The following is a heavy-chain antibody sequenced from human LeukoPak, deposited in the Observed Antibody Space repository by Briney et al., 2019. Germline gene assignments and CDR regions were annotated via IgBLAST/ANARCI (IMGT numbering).Heavy chain of an antibody. Sequence: ASVKVSCKASGYTFTTYDINWARQATGQGLQWMGWINPNSGNTGYAQKFQGRITITRNTSISTVYMELSSLRSEDTAVYYCASEPYYGSGSCWGQGTLVTVSS. CDR1: GYTFTTYD. CDR2: INPNSGNT. D-gene: IGHD3-10*01. V-gene: IGHV1-8*03. J-gene: IGHJ4*02. CDR3: ASEPYYGSGSC.